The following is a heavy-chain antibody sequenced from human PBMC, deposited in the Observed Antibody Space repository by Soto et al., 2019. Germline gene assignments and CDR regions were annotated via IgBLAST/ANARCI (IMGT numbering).Heavy chain of an antibody. CDR2: IIPILGIA. Sequence: QVQLVQSGAEVKKPGSSVKVSCKASVGTFSSYTISWVRQAPGQGLEWMGRIIPILGIANYAQKFQGRVTITADKSTSTAYMELSSLRSEDTAVYYCARDRGSYSAFDIWGQGTMVTVSS. J-gene: IGHJ3*02. D-gene: IGHD1-26*01. CDR3: ARDRGSYSAFDI. V-gene: IGHV1-69*08. CDR1: VGTFSSYT.